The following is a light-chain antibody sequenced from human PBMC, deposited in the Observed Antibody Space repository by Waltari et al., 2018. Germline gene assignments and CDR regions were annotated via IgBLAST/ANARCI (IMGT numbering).Light chain of an antibody. Sequence: SCSASQSIGRYLVWYQQKPGQAHRLLIYGASNRASGIPDRFSGSGSWTDFSLTISRLEPEDFAVYHCQKHDRLPATFGQGTKVEIK. CDR3: QKHDRLPAT. CDR1: QSIGRY. J-gene: IGKJ1*01. V-gene: IGKV3-20*01. CDR2: GAS.